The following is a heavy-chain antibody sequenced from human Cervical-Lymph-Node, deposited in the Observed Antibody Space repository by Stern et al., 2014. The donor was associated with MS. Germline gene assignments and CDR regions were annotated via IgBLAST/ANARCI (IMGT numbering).Heavy chain of an antibody. V-gene: IGHV3-11*06. Sequence: QVQLVQSGGGLVKPGGSLRLSCAASGFTFSDYYMRWIRQAPGKGLVGVSYIRSSSSYTNYADSVKGRFTITRDNAKNSLYLQMNSLRAEDTAVYYCARKTAAAEGNWFDPWGQGTLVTVSS. CDR1: GFTFSDYY. CDR3: ARKTAAAEGNWFDP. J-gene: IGHJ5*02. D-gene: IGHD6-13*01. CDR2: IRSSSSYT.